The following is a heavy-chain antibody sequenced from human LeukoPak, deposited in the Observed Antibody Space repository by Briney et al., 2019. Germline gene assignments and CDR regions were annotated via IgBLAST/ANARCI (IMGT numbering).Heavy chain of an antibody. CDR3: ARVVPAAWIVDY. Sequence: GGSLRLSCAASGFTVSSNYMSWVRQAPGKGLEWVSVIYGGGSTYYADSVKGRFTISRDNSKNTLYLQMNSLRAEDTAVYYCARVVPAAWIVDYWGQGTLVTVSS. D-gene: IGHD2-2*01. CDR1: GFTVSSNY. V-gene: IGHV3-66*02. CDR2: IYGGGST. J-gene: IGHJ4*02.